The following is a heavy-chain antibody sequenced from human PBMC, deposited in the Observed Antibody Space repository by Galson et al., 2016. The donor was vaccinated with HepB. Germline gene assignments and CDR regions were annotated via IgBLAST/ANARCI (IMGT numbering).Heavy chain of an antibody. CDR2: IYSVGST. CDR3: ARDEIIGTTGDY. CDR1: GFTVSNNY. Sequence: SLRLSCAVSGFTVSNNYMSWVRQPPGKGLEWVSLIYSVGSTHYAASVKGRVTISRDSSKNTLYLQMNSLRAEDTAVYYCARDEIIGTTGDYWGQGTLVTVSS. V-gene: IGHV3-53*01. D-gene: IGHD1-7*01. J-gene: IGHJ4*02.